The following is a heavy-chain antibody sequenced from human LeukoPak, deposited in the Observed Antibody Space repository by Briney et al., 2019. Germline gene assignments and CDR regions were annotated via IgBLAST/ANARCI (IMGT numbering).Heavy chain of an antibody. CDR1: GFTFSGSA. J-gene: IGHJ4*02. CDR2: ISSKANSHAT. D-gene: IGHD3-10*02. V-gene: IGHV3-73*01. CDR3: TSETGPMWGY. Sequence: PGGSLRLSCAASGFTFSGSAMHWVRQAPGKGLEWVGRISSKANSHATEYAASVKGRFTITTDDTKNTAYLQMNSAKAETAAVYYGTSETGPMWGYWGQGTLVTVSS.